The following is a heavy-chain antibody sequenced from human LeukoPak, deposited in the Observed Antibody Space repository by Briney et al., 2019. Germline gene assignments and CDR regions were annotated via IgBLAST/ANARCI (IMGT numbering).Heavy chain of an antibody. D-gene: IGHD5-24*01. CDR1: GGTFSSYA. Sequence: SSVKVSCKASGGTFSSYAISLVRQAPGQGLEWMGGIIPIFGTANYAQKFQGRVTITTDESTSTAYMELSSLRSEDTAVYYCASGVATTPLFDYWGQGTLVTVSS. J-gene: IGHJ4*02. V-gene: IGHV1-69*05. CDR3: ASGVATTPLFDY. CDR2: IIPIFGTA.